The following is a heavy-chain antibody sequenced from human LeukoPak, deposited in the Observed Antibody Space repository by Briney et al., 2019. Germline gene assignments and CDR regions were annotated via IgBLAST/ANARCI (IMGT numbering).Heavy chain of an antibody. J-gene: IGHJ4*02. Sequence: SETLSLTCTVSGGSISSYYWSWIRQPAGKGLEWIGRIDTSGSTNYNPSLKSRVTMSVDTSKNQFSLKLSSVTAADTAVYYCARGRYYDSSGYYGNYFDYWGQGTLVTVSS. CDR2: IDTSGST. D-gene: IGHD3-22*01. CDR3: ARGRYYDSSGYYGNYFDY. CDR1: GGSISSYY. V-gene: IGHV4-4*07.